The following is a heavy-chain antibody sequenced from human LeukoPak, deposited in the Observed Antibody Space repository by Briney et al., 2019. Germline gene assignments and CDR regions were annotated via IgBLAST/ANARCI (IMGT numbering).Heavy chain of an antibody. CDR3: ARLNLDSTGLDY. D-gene: IGHD3-22*01. V-gene: IGHV4-38-2*02. CDR2: IYHSGRT. Sequence: PSETLSLTCTVSGNSISSGYYWGWIRQPPGKGLEWIGSIYHSGRTYYNPSLKSRVTISVDTSKNQFSLKLSSVTAADTAVYYCARLNLDSTGLDYWGQGTLVTVSS. J-gene: IGHJ4*02. CDR1: GNSISSGYY.